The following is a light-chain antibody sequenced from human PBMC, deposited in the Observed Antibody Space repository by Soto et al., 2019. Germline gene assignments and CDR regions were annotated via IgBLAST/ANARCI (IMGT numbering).Light chain of an antibody. Sequence: EIVLTQSPGILSLSPGERATLFCRASQTVTSSYLAWYQQRRGQAPRLLIYGASSRATGIPDRFSGSGSGLDFTFTISRLEPEDFAVYYCQQYASSPPTFSQGSKIEIK. V-gene: IGKV3-20*01. CDR3: QQYASSPPT. CDR1: QTVTSSY. J-gene: IGKJ1*01. CDR2: GAS.